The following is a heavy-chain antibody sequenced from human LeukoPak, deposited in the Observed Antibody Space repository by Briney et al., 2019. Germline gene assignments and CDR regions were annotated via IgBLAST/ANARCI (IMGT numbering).Heavy chain of an antibody. D-gene: IGHD2-21*02. J-gene: IGHJ5*02. V-gene: IGHV1-46*01. CDR2: INPTGGST. CDR1: GYTFTSYY. Sequence: GASVKVSCKASGYTFTSYYMHWVRQAPGQGLEWMGLINPTGGSTGYAQKFQGRVTMTRDMSTSTAYMELSRLRSDDTAVYYCARDLRDVVVTVPSDWFDPWGQGTLVTVSS. CDR3: ARDLRDVVVTVPSDWFDP.